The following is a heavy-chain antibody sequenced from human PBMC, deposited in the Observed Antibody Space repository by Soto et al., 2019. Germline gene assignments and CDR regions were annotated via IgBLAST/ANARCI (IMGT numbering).Heavy chain of an antibody. D-gene: IGHD4-4*01. CDR2: ISSSSSTI. V-gene: IGHV3-48*02. J-gene: IGHJ4*02. CDR3: ATDGTVTTPGVLDY. CDR1: GFTFSSYS. Sequence: EVQPVESGGGLVQPGGSLRLSCAASGFTFSSYSMNWVRQAPGKGLEWVSYISSSSSTIYYADSVKGRFTISRDNAKNSLYLQMNSLRDEDTAVYYCATDGTVTTPGVLDYWGQGTLVTVSS.